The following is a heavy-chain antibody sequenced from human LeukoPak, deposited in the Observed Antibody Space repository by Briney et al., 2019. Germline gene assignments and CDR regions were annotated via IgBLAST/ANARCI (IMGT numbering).Heavy chain of an antibody. J-gene: IGHJ4*02. CDR3: AREVGGWGSSGYQGY. CDR2: INPNSGGT. D-gene: IGHD3-22*01. V-gene: IGHV1-2*02. CDR1: GYTFTGYY. Sequence: ASVKVSCKASGYTFTGYYMHWVRQAPGQGLEWMGWINPNSGGTNYAQKFQGRVTMTRDTSISTAYMELSRLRSDDTAVYYCAREVGGWGSSGYQGYWGQGTLVTVSS.